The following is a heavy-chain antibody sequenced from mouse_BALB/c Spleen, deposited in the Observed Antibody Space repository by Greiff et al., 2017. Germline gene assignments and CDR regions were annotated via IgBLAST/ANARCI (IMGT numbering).Heavy chain of an antibody. CDR3: ARLGRAMDY. CDR1: GFTFSSFG. CDR2: ISSGSSTI. D-gene: IGHD4-1*01. Sequence: EVKLVESGGGLVQPGGSRKLSCAASGFTFSSFGMHWVRQAPEKGLEWVAYISSGSSTIYYADTVKGRFTISRDNPKNTLFLQMTSLRAEDTAMYYCARLGRAMDYWGQGTSVTVSS. J-gene: IGHJ4*01. V-gene: IGHV5-17*02.